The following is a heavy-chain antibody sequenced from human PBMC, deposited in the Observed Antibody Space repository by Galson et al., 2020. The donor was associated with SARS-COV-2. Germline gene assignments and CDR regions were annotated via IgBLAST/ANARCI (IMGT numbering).Heavy chain of an antibody. D-gene: IGHD3-3*01. V-gene: IGHV1-18*01. J-gene: IGHJ4*02. CDR3: ARDPGNYDFWSGYYFDY. CDR2: ISSYNGNT. CDR1: GYTFTSYG. Sequence: GESLKISCKASGYTFTSYGISWVRQAPGQGLEWMGWISSYNGNTNYAQKLQDRVTMTADTSTSTAYMELRSLRSDDTAVYYCARDPGNYDFWSGYYFDYWGQGTLVTVSS.